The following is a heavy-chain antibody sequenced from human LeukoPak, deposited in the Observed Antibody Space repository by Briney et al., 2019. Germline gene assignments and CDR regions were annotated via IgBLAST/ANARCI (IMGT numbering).Heavy chain of an antibody. CDR2: IIPILGIA. D-gene: IGHD2-2*01. J-gene: IGHJ3*02. CDR1: GGTFSSYA. CDR3: ARVGCSSTSCPYDAFDI. Sequence: SVKVSCKASGGTFSSYAISWVRQAPGQGLEWMGRIIPILGIANYAQKFRGRVTITADKSTSTAYMELSSLRSEDTAVYYCARVGCSSTSCPYDAFDIWGQGTMVTVSS. V-gene: IGHV1-69*04.